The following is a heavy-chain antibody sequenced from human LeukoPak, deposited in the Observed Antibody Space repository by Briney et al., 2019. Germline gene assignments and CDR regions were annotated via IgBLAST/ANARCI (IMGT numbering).Heavy chain of an antibody. CDR3: AREYDILYYFDY. V-gene: IGHV1-2*02. D-gene: IGHD3-9*01. CDR1: GYTFTGYY. CDR2: INPNSGGT. Sequence: ASVKVSCKASGYTFTGYYMHWVRQAPGQGLEWMGWINPNSGGTNYAQKFQGRVTMTRDTSISTAYMELSRLRSDDTAVYYCAREYDILYYFDYCGQGTLVTVSS. J-gene: IGHJ4*02.